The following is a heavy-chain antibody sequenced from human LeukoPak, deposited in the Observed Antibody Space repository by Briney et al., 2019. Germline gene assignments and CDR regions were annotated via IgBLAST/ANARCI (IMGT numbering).Heavy chain of an antibody. V-gene: IGHV3-48*03. D-gene: IGHD3-16*01. J-gene: IGHJ4*02. CDR1: GFTFSSYE. CDR2: ISSSGSTI. CDR3: ARADRLGAALLASFDY. Sequence: GGSLRLSCAASGFTFSSYEMNWVRQAPGKGLEWVSYISSSGSTIYYADSVKGRFTISRDNAKNSLYLQMNSLRAEDTAVYYCARADRLGAALLASFDYWGQGTLVTVSS.